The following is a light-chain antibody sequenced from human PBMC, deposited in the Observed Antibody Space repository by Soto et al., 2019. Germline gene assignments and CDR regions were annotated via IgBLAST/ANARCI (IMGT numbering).Light chain of an antibody. J-gene: IGLJ2*01. CDR2: VNSDGSH. V-gene: IGLV4-69*01. CDR1: SRHNTNA. Sequence: QSVLTQSPSASASLGASVKLTCTLSSRHNTNAIAWHQQQPKKGPRFLMKVNSDGSHFKGDGIPDRFSGSSSGAERYLPISSLQSEDEADYYCQAWASGIHIFGGGTKVTVL. CDR3: QAWASGIHI.